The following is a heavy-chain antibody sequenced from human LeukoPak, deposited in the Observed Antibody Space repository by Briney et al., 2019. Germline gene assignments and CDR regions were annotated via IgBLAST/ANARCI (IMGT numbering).Heavy chain of an antibody. CDR3: ARAPVAYWFDP. V-gene: IGHV4-34*01. CDR2: INHSGST. J-gene: IGHJ5*02. Sequence: PSETLSLTFAVYGGSFSGYYWSWIRQPPGKGLGWIGEINHSGSTTYNTSLKSRVTISVDTSKNQFSLKLSSVTAADTAVYCCARAPVAYWFDPWGQGTLVTVSS. CDR1: GGSFSGYY.